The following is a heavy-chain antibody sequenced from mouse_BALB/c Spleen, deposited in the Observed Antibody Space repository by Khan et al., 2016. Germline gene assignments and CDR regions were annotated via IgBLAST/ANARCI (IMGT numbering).Heavy chain of an antibody. CDR3: ARTVGSYGYFDY. CDR1: GYTFTTAG. D-gene: IGHD1-1*02. CDR2: INTHSGVP. J-gene: IGHJ2*01. V-gene: IGHV9-4*02. Sequence: QIQLVQSGPELKKPGETVRISCKASGYTFTTAGMQWVQKMPGKGLKWIGWINTHSGVPKYAEDFKGRFAFSLETSASTAYLQIRNLKNEDMATXSCARTVGSYGYFDYWGQGTTLTVSS.